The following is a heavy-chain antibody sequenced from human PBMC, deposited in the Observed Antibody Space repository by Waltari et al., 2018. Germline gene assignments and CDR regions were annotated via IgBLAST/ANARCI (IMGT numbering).Heavy chain of an antibody. J-gene: IGHJ5*01. CDR2: INQITGDT. Sequence: QVHLQESGPGLVKPSETLSLTCTVSNGSLNNHYWSWIRQPPGKRMEGIGWINQITGDTNYKPSLESRVIISSDISKNQFSLKLTSVTAADTAIYYCAREGSLYSSTGGWIGPWGQGMLVTVSS. D-gene: IGHD2-2*01. CDR1: NGSLNNHY. V-gene: IGHV4-59*11. CDR3: AREGSLYSSTGGWIGP.